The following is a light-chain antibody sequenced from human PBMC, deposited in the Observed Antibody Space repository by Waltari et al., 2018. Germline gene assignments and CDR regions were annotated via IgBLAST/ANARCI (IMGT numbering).Light chain of an antibody. V-gene: IGLV2-11*01. CDR1: SSDVGGYNY. Sequence: QSALTQPRSVSGSPGQSVTISCTGTSSDVGGYNYVSWYQQHPDKAHKLIIYDINKRPSGVPDRFSGSKSGNTASLTISGLQAEDEADYYCCSYVGSNIYWVFGGGTKLTVL. J-gene: IGLJ3*02. CDR3: CSYVGSNIYWV. CDR2: DIN.